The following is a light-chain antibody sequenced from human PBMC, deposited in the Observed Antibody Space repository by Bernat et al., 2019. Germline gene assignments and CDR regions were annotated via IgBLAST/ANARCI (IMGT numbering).Light chain of an antibody. CDR1: QSVSSSY. Sequence: EIVLTQSPGTLSLSPGERATLSCRASQSVSSSYLAWYQQKPGHAPRLLSFGASARDTGIPDRFSGSGSGTDFTHTISRLEPEDSAVYYCQQYSSTPRITFGGGTRVEIK. CDR2: GAS. CDR3: QQYSSTPRIT. J-gene: IGKJ4*01. V-gene: IGKV3-20*01.